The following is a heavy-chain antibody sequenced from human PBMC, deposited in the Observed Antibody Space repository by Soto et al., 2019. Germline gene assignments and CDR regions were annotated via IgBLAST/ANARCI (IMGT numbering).Heavy chain of an antibody. CDR2: INAGNGNT. CDR1: GYTFTSYA. D-gene: IGHD3-22*01. J-gene: IGHJ4*02. V-gene: IGHV1-3*01. Sequence: GASVKVSCKASGYTFTSYAMNWVRQAPGQGLEWMGWINAGNGNTKYSQKFQGRVTITRDTSASTAYMELSSLRSEDTAVYYCATGVYYYASSGYYAFDYWGQGTLVTVSS. CDR3: ATGVYYYASSGYYAFDY.